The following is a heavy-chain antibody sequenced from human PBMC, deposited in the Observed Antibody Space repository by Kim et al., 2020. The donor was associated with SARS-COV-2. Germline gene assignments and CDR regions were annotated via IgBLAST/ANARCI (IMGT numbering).Heavy chain of an antibody. CDR3: ARDHLGGMAAAGRNYYYYG. CDR2: IYYSGST. J-gene: IGHJ6*01. V-gene: IGHV4-59*01. CDR1: GGSISSYY. D-gene: IGHD6-13*01. Sequence: SETLSLTCTVSGGSISSYYWSWIRQPPGKGLEWIGYIYYSGSTNYNPSLKSRVTLSVDTSKNQFSLKLTSVTAADTAVYYCARDHLGGMAAAGRNYYYYG.